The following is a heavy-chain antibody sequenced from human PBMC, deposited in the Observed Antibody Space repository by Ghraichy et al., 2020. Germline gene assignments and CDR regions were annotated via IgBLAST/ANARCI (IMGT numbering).Heavy chain of an antibody. V-gene: IGHV1-18*04. CDR1: GYTFTSYG. Sequence: ASVKVSCKASGYTFTSYGISWVRQAPEQGLEWMGWISGYSGNTNYARILQGRVTMTTDTSTSTAYMELRSLRSDDTAVYYCARDDTLGFFDYWGQGTLVTVSS. CDR2: ISGYSGNT. CDR3: ARDDTLGFFDY. J-gene: IGHJ4*02. D-gene: IGHD2-2*02.